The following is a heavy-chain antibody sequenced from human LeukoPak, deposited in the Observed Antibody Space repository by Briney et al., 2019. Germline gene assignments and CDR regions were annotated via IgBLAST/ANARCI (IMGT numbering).Heavy chain of an antibody. Sequence: ASVKVSCKASGYTFTSYGISWVRQAPGQGLEWMGWISAYNGNTDYAQKLQGRVTMTTDTSTSTAYMELRSLRSDDTAVYYCARRSYSTAGYEPPDYWGQGTLVTVSS. J-gene: IGHJ4*02. CDR3: ARRSYSTAGYEPPDY. D-gene: IGHD1-26*01. CDR1: GYTFTSYG. V-gene: IGHV1-18*01. CDR2: ISAYNGNT.